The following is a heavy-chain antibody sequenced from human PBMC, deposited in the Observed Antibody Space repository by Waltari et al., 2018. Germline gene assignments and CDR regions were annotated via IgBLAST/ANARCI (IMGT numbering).Heavy chain of an antibody. CDR2: VDPRDSVG. D-gene: IGHD2-2*01. Sequence: EVQLVQSGAEVKKPEESLRISCEGSGYSFTSHWISWVRQMPGKGREGVGRVDPRDSVGNYGPAFEGHVTISVDQSPRTAYLQWDSLKASDTAIYYCVRHRTTYPLEIDYWGQGTLVTVSS. J-gene: IGHJ4*02. V-gene: IGHV5-10-1*01. CDR3: VRHRTTYPLEIDY. CDR1: GYSFTSHW.